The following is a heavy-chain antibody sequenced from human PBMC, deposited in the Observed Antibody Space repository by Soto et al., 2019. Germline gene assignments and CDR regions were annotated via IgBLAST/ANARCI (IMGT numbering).Heavy chain of an antibody. D-gene: IGHD2-2*01. CDR3: AREEKIVVVPAAIPYYYYGMDV. CDR2: ISSSGSTI. CDR1: GFTFSSYE. J-gene: IGHJ6*02. Sequence: GGSLRLSCAASGFTFSSYEMNWVRQAPGKGLEWVSYISSSGSTIYYADSVKGRFTISRDNAKNSLYLQMNSLRAEDTAVYYCAREEKIVVVPAAIPYYYYGMDVWGQGTTVTVSS. V-gene: IGHV3-48*03.